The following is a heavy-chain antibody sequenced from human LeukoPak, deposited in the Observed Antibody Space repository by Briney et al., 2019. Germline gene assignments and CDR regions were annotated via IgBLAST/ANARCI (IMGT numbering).Heavy chain of an antibody. V-gene: IGHV4-59*01. CDR3: ARARYVNSFYAFDI. D-gene: IGHD3-9*01. CDR2: LSKSGNT. J-gene: IGHJ3*02. CDR1: GGSISSYY. Sequence: SETLSLTCTVSGGSISSYYWSWIRLPPGKGLEWIGYLSKSGNTNYSPSLKSRVTIFGDTSKNQFFLKLSAVTAADTAVYYCARARYVNSFYAFDIWGQGTLVTVSS.